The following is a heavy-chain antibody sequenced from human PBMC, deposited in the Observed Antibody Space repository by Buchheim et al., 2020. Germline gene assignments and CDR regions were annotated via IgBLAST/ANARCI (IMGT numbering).Heavy chain of an antibody. CDR2: IWYDGSNK. D-gene: IGHD3-10*01. J-gene: IGHJ4*02. CDR1: GFTFSSYG. V-gene: IGHV3-33*01. CDR3: ASEYYYGSGTGVDY. Sequence: QVQLVESGGGVVQPGRSLRLSCAASGFTFSSYGMHWDRQAPGKGLEWVAVIWYDGSNKYYADSVKGRFTISRDNSKNTLYLQMNSLRAEDTAVYYCASEYYYGSGTGVDYWGQGTL.